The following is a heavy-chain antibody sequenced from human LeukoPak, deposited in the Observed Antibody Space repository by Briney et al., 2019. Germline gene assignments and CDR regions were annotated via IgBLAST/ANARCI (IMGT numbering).Heavy chain of an antibody. CDR3: ASDAVFGVVTYFDY. CDR1: GGTFSSYA. J-gene: IGHJ4*01. D-gene: IGHD3-3*01. Sequence: SVKVSCKASGGTFSSYAISWVRQAPGQGLEWIGRIIPIFGIANYAQKFQGRVTITADKSTSTAYMELSSLRSEATAVYYCASDAVFGVVTYFDYWGPGTLVTVSS. V-gene: IGHV1-69*04. CDR2: IIPIFGIA.